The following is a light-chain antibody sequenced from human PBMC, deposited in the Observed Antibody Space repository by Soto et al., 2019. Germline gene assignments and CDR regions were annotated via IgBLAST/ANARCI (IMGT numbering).Light chain of an antibody. CDR2: AAS. CDR1: QSISSY. J-gene: IGKJ4*01. CDR3: QQRNSYPLT. Sequence: DIQLTQSPSFLSSSVGDRVTITCRASQSISSYLAWYQQKPGKAPKLLIYAASTSQSGVPSRFSGSGFGTEFTLTISSQQPEDFATYYCQQRNSYPLTFGGGTKVEIK. V-gene: IGKV1-9*01.